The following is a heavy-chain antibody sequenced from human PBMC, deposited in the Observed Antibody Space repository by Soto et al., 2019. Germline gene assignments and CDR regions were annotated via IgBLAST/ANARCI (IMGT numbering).Heavy chain of an antibody. CDR2: IIPIFGTA. CDR3: ARDFQDCITPSCHYGMDV. D-gene: IGHD3-10*01. CDR1: GGTFSSYA. V-gene: IGHV1-69*13. Sequence: GASVKVSCKASGGTFSSYAISWVRQAPGQGLEWMGGIIPIFGTANYAQKFQGRVTITADESTSTAYMELSSLRSEDTAVYYCARDFQDCITPSCHYGMDVWGQGTTVTVS. J-gene: IGHJ6*02.